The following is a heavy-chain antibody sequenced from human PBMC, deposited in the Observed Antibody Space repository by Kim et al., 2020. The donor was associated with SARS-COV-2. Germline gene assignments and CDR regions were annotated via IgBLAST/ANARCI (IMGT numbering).Heavy chain of an antibody. CDR3: ARGGGLAANDY. V-gene: IGHV1-2*06. CDR1: GYNFIDTY. CDR2: VNPTSGGT. Sequence: ASVKVSCKASGYNFIDTYMHWVRQAPGQGLEWVGRVNPTSGGTDYAQKFQGRVTMTGDTSISTAYMELSRLTSDDTAMYYCARGGGLAANDYWGQATLVT. J-gene: IGHJ4*02. D-gene: IGHD3-16*01.